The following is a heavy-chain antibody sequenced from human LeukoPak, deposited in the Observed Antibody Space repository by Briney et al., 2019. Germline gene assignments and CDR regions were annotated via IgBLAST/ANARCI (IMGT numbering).Heavy chain of an antibody. CDR3: ARDAVVAVAGMYYFDY. Sequence: PGGSLRLSCAASGFTFSSYWMSWVRQAPGKGLEWVANIKQDGSEKYYVDSVKRRFTISRDNAKNSLYLQMNSLRAEDTAVYYCARDAVVAVAGMYYFDYWGQGTLVTVSS. D-gene: IGHD6-19*01. CDR2: IKQDGSEK. CDR1: GFTFSSYW. V-gene: IGHV3-7*01. J-gene: IGHJ4*02.